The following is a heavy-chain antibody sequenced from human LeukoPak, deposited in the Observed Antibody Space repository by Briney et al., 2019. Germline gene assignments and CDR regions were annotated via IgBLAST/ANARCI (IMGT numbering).Heavy chain of an antibody. CDR1: GYTFTDYY. J-gene: IGHJ4*02. CDR3: ATDPTLPYYDSSIGVDY. D-gene: IGHD3-22*01. V-gene: IGHV1-69-2*01. Sequence: ATVKISCKASGYTFTDYYMHWVQQAPGKGLEWMGRVDPEDGETIYAEKFQGSVTITADTSTDTAYMELSSLRSEDTAVYYCATDPTLPYYDSSIGVDYWGQGTLVTVSS. CDR2: VDPEDGET.